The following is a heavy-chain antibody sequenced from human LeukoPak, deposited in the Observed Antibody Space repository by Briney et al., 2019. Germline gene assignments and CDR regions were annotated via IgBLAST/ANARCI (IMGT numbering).Heavy chain of an antibody. CDR3: ARDDRVDVVVVPAAFLDY. D-gene: IGHD2-2*03. Sequence: SDTLSLTCAVSGYSISSSNWWGWIRQPPGKGLEWIGYIYYSGSIYYNPSLKSRVTMSVDTSKNQFSLKLSSVTAVDTAVYYCARDDRVDVVVVPAAFLDYWGQGTLVTVSS. CDR1: GYSISSSNW. CDR2: IYYSGSI. V-gene: IGHV4-28*03. J-gene: IGHJ4*02.